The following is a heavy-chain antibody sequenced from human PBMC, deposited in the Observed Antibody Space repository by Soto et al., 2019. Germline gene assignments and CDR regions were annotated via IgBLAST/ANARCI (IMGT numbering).Heavy chain of an antibody. V-gene: IGHV3-53*02. Sequence: EVQLVETGGGLIQPGGSLRLSCAASGFTVSRNYMSWVRQAPGKGLEWVSVIYVGGTTYYADSVKGRFTISRDDSKNTLYLQMNSLRAEDTAVYYCATRFYGMDVWGQGTTVTVSS. CDR2: IYVGGTT. CDR3: ATRFYGMDV. CDR1: GFTVSRNY. J-gene: IGHJ6*02.